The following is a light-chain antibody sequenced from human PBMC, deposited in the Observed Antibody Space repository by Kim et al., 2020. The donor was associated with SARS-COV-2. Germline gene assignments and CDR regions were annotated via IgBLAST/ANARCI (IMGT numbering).Light chain of an antibody. V-gene: IGLV2-11*03. Sequence: GRSITSSCTGTSSDVGGYDQVSWFQQHPGKAPKLLIYDVTQRPSGVPNRFSASKSGNTASLTISGLQTEDEADYYCCSYAGSFIFVFGGGTQLTVL. CDR3: CSYAGSFIFV. J-gene: IGLJ3*02. CDR2: DVT. CDR1: SSDVGGYDQ.